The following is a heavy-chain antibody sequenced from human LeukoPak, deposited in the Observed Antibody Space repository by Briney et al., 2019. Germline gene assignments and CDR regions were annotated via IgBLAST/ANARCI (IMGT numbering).Heavy chain of an antibody. J-gene: IGHJ4*02. CDR2: IRGSGDST. D-gene: IGHD1-26*01. V-gene: IGHV3-23*01. Sequence: GGSLRLSCAASGFTLSNYAMSWVRPAPGKGLEWVSAIRGSGDSTYYADSVKGRFTISRDNSKNTLYLQMNSLRAEDTAVYYCVNSPRSGSTWGWGQGTLVTVSS. CDR1: GFTLSNYA. CDR3: VNSPRSGSTWG.